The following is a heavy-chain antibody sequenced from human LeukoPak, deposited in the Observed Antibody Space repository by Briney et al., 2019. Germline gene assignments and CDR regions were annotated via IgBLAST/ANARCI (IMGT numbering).Heavy chain of an antibody. V-gene: IGHV3-48*03. CDR3: GASRQYVGAFDI. J-gene: IGHJ3*02. CDR1: GFTFSSYE. Sequence: GRSLRLSCAASGFTFSSYELYWVRQAPGKGLEWISYISSRSSTIKYADSVRGRFTISRADARESLFLQMNSLRAEDTAIYYCGASRQYVGAFDIWGQGTLVTVSS. CDR2: ISSRSSTI. D-gene: IGHD3-16*01.